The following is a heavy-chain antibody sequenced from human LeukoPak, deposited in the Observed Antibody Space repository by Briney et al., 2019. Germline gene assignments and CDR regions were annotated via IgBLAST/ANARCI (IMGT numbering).Heavy chain of an antibody. Sequence: PSETLSLTCSVSGGSISSRSYYWGWIRQPPGKGLEWIGSVYYSGSTYYSPSLKSRVTISVDTSKNQFSLKMTSLTAADTAVYYCALTGHSSGWYNAFDIWGQGTMVTVSS. CDR1: GGSISSRSYY. V-gene: IGHV4-39*07. CDR2: VYYSGST. J-gene: IGHJ3*02. CDR3: ALTGHSSGWYNAFDI. D-gene: IGHD6-19*01.